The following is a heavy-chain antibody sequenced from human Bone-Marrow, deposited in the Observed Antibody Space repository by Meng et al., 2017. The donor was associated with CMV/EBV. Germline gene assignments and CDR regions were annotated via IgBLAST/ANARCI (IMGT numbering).Heavy chain of an antibody. CDR3: AREESATSDLRFLEIYYYYGMDV. CDR2: IKQDGSEK. V-gene: IGHV3-7*01. J-gene: IGHJ6*02. CDR1: GFTFSSYW. Sequence: GGSLRLSCAASGFTFSSYWMSWVRQAPGKGLEWVANIKQDGSEKYYVDSVKGRFTISRDNAKNSLYLQMNSLRAEDTAVYYCAREESATSDLRFLEIYYYYGMDVWGQGTTVTVSS. D-gene: IGHD3-3*01.